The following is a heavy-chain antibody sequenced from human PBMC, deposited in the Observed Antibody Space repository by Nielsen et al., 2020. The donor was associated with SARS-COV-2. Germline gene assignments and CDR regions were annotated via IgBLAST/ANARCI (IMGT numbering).Heavy chain of an antibody. CDR3: TRRVAGGTMDV. CDR1: GFTVSSNY. Sequence: GGSLRLSCAASGFTVSSNYMNWVRQAPGKGLEWVSTIGVSGGGTYYADSLKGRFTISRDNSKNTLYLQMNSLGADDTAIYYCTRRVAGGTMDVWGQGTTVTVSS. J-gene: IGHJ6*02. V-gene: IGHV3-23*01. D-gene: IGHD6-19*01. CDR2: IGVSGGGT.